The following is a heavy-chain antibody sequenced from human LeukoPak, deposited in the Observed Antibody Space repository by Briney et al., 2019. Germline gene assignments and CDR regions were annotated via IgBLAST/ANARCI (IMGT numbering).Heavy chain of an antibody. Sequence: GASVKVSCMASGYTFTDYYVHWVRLVPGQGLEWMGRISPNSGATNYAEKFRGRVTMARDTSINTVYMEMSSLRSDDTAVYYCARDLWGWGSDYLDYWGQGTLVTVSS. CDR3: ARDLWGWGSDYLDY. CDR1: GYTFTDYY. CDR2: ISPNSGAT. V-gene: IGHV1-2*06. J-gene: IGHJ4*02. D-gene: IGHD4/OR15-4a*01.